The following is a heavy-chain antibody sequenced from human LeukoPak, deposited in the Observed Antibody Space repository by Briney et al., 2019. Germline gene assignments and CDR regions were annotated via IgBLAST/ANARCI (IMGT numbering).Heavy chain of an antibody. Sequence: ASVKVSCKASGYTFTGHYIHWVRQAPGQGLEWMGWINPNSGGTNYAQKFQGRVTMTRDTSISTAYMELSRLRSDDTAVYYCARGRTMIDRKIDYWGQGTLVTVSS. J-gene: IGHJ4*02. CDR2: INPNSGGT. CDR1: GYTFTGHY. CDR3: ARGRTMIDRKIDY. V-gene: IGHV1-2*02. D-gene: IGHD3-22*01.